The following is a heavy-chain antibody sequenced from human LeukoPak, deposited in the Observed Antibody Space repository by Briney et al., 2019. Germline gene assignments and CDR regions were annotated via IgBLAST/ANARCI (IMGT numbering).Heavy chain of an antibody. CDR2: ISPYIGNT. CDR3: AREHYYDSSGYYFIDAFDI. J-gene: IGHJ3*02. CDR1: GYTFTKYD. V-gene: IGHV1-18*01. Sequence: ASVKVSCKASGYTFTKYDIHWVRQAPGQGLEWMGWISPYIGNTYYSQKLQGRVTMTTDTSTSTAYMELRSLRSDDTAVYYCAREHYYDSSGYYFIDAFDIWGQGTMVTVSS. D-gene: IGHD3-22*01.